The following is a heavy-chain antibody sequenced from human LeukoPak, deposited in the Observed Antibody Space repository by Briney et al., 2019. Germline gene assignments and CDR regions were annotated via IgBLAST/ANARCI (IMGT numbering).Heavy chain of an antibody. V-gene: IGHV1-69*05. Sequence: GASVTVSCKASGGTFSSYAISWVRQAPGQGLEWMGGIIPIFGTANYAQKFQGRVTITTDESTSTAYMELSSLRSEDTAVYYCARSVGYGNYYYYYMDVWGKGTTVTVSS. CDR1: GGTFSSYA. CDR2: IIPIFGTA. J-gene: IGHJ6*03. D-gene: IGHD2-8*01. CDR3: ARSVGYGNYYYYYMDV.